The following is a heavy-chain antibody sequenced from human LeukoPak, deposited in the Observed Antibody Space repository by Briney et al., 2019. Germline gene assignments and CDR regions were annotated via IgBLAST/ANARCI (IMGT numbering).Heavy chain of an antibody. Sequence: PGGSLRLSCAASGLTFSSYAMHWVRQAPGKGLEWVAIISYDGSDKYYADSAKGRFTISRDNSKNTLYLQMSSLRAEDTAVYYCARDRHYYDSSGYPTYNGMDVWGQGTTVTVSS. CDR2: ISYDGSDK. D-gene: IGHD3-22*01. CDR1: GLTFSSYA. J-gene: IGHJ6*02. V-gene: IGHV3-30*04. CDR3: ARDRHYYDSSGYPTYNGMDV.